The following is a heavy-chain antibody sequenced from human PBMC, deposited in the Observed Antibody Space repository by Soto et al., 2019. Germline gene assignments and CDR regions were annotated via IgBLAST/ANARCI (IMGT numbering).Heavy chain of an antibody. CDR1: GYTFTGYY. D-gene: IGHD5-18*01. CDR2: INPNSGGT. J-gene: IGHJ4*02. Sequence: GASVKVSCKASGYTFTGYYMHWVRQAPGQGLEWMGWINPNSGGTNYAQKFQGRVTMTEDTSISTAYMELSSLRSDDTAVYYCATATTMVYFDYWGQGTLVTVSS. V-gene: IGHV1-2*02. CDR3: ATATTMVYFDY.